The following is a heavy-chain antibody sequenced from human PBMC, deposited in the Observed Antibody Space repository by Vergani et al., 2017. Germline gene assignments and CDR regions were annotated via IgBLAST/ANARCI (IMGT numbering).Heavy chain of an antibody. J-gene: IGHJ3*02. V-gene: IGHV1-69*04. D-gene: IGHD4-17*01. CDR1: GGTFSSYA. Sequence: QVQLVQSGAEVKKPGSSVKVSCKASGGTFSSYAISWVRQAPGQGLEWMGRIIPILGIANYAQKFQGRVTITADKSTSTAYMELSSLRSEDTAVYYCASTTVTTEGGAFEIWGQGTMVTVSS. CDR3: ASTTVTTEGGAFEI. CDR2: IIPILGIA.